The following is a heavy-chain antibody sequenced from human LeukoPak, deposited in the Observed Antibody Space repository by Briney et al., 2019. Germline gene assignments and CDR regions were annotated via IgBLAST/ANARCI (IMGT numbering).Heavy chain of an antibody. V-gene: IGHV1-46*01. J-gene: IGHJ4*02. CDR3: ARLVVPVAAPTAQYFDY. CDR1: GYTFTSYY. CDR2: INPSGGST. D-gene: IGHD2-2*01. Sequence: GASVKVSCKASGYTFTSYYMHWVRQAPGQGLEWMGIINPSGGSTSYAQKFQGRVTMTRDMSTSTVYMELSSLRSEDTAVYYCARLVVPVAAPTAQYFDYWGQGTLVTVSS.